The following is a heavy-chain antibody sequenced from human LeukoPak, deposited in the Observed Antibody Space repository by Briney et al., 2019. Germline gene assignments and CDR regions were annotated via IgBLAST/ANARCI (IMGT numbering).Heavy chain of an antibody. CDR3: AKDQALDY. Sequence: PGGSLRLSCAASGFSFKNCWMHWVRQAPGKGLEWVSRIDNDGNTKYADSVKGRFTISRDNAKNTLYLQMNSLRADDTAVYYCAKDQALDYWGQGTLVTVSS. CDR1: GFSFKNCW. CDR2: IDNDGNT. J-gene: IGHJ4*02. V-gene: IGHV3-74*03.